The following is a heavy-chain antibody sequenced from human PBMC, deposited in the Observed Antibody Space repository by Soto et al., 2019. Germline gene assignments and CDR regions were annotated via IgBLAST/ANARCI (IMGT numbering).Heavy chain of an antibody. V-gene: IGHV1-69*01. Sequence: QVHLVQSSAEVKKPGSSVKVSCKASGGTFTSIAFSWVRQAPGQGLEWMGGIIPVLGTPNYAQKFQARVTITADASTTTVHMELSSLRSDDTAVYYCVRATYFSDSSGYTRCLDYWGQGTLVTVSS. CDR2: IIPVLGTP. CDR3: VRATYFSDSSGYTRCLDY. J-gene: IGHJ4*02. CDR1: GGTFTSIA. D-gene: IGHD3-22*01.